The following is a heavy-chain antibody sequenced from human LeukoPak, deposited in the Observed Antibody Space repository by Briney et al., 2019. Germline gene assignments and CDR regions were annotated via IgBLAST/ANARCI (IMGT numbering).Heavy chain of an antibody. V-gene: IGHV3-23*01. J-gene: IGHJ6*02. CDR1: GFTFSSYA. D-gene: IGHD5-12*01. CDR3: AKRPREYSGYDINYGMDV. Sequence: QSGGSLRLSCAASGFTFSSYAMSWVRQAPGKGLEWVSAISGSGGSTYYADSVKGRFTISRDNSKNTLYLQMNSLRAEDTAVYYRAKRPREYSGYDINYGMDVWGQGTTVTVSS. CDR2: ISGSGGST.